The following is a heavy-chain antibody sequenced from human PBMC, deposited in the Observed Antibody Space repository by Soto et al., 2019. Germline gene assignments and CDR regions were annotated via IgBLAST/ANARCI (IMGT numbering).Heavy chain of an antibody. D-gene: IGHD2-2*01. CDR3: ARAPVYCSSTSCYALDP. V-gene: IGHV4-59*01. J-gene: IGHJ5*02. Sequence: PSETPSLTCTVSGGSINSYYWSWIRKPPGKGLEWIGYIYYSGSTNYNPSLKSRVTISVDTSKNQFSLKLSSVTAADTAVYYCARAPVYCSSTSCYALDPWGQGTLVTVSS. CDR1: GGSINSYY. CDR2: IYYSGST.